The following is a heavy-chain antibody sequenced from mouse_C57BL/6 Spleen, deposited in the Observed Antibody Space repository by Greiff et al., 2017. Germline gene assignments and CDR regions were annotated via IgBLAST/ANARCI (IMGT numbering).Heavy chain of an antibody. Sequence: QVQLQQPGAELVKPGASVTLSCTASGYTFTSYWMQWVKQRPGQGLEWLGEIVPSDSYTNYNQQFTGKATFTVDTASSTAYMQLSSLTSEDAAVYDCARAHYDYPYYYAMDYGGQGTSVTVSS. D-gene: IGHD2-4*01. CDR2: IVPSDSYT. V-gene: IGHV1-50*01. CDR1: GYTFTSYW. CDR3: ARAHYDYPYYYAMDY. J-gene: IGHJ4*01.